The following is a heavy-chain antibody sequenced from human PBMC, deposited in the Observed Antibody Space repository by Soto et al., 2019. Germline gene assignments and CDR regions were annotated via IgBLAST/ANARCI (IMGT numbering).Heavy chain of an antibody. J-gene: IGHJ4*02. CDR1: GGSFSGYY. Sequence: SETLSLTCAVYGGSFSGYYWTWIRQPPGTGLEWIGEINHSGSTNYNPSLKSRVTISVDTSKNQFSLKLTSVTAADTAVYYCARRSMAVVPEYWGQGTLVTVSS. CDR3: ARRSMAVVPEY. CDR2: INHSGST. V-gene: IGHV4-34*01. D-gene: IGHD3-22*01.